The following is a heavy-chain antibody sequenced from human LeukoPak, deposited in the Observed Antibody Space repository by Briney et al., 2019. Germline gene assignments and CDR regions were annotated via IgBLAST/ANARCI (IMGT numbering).Heavy chain of an antibody. D-gene: IGHD2-15*01. CDR1: GGSVSSSDW. CDR2: IYHSGST. V-gene: IGHV4-4*02. J-gene: IGHJ4*02. CDR3: ARGVSPSSVVVVAATHFDY. Sequence: SETLSLTCAVSGGSVSSSDWWTWVRQPPGKGLEWIGEIYHSGSTNYNPSLKSRVTISVDTSKNQFSLKLSSVTAADTAVYYCARGVSPSSVVVVAATHFDYWGQGTRVTVSS.